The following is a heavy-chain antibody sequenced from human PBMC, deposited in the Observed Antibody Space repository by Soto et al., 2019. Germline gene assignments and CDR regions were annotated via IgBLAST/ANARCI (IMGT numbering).Heavy chain of an antibody. CDR3: ARDGSYYDVLTEHYFDL. Sequence: QVQLVESGGGVVQPGRSLRLSCAASGFTLSSYAMHWVRQAPGKGLEWVAVISDDGTNKDYADSVKGRFTISRDKSKSTLDLQMDCLRPEDMAVYYCARDGSYYDVLTEHYFDLWGQGTLVSVSA. D-gene: IGHD3-9*01. J-gene: IGHJ4*02. CDR2: ISDDGTNK. CDR1: GFTLSSYA. V-gene: IGHV3-30*04.